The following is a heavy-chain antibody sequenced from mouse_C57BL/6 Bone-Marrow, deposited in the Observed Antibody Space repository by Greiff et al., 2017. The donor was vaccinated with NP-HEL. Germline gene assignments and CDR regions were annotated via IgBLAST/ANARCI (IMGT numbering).Heavy chain of an antibody. CDR1: GYTFTSYG. Sequence: VQLVESGAELARPGASVKLSCKASGYTFTSYGISWVKQRTGQGLEWIGEIYPRSGNTYYNEKFKGKATLTADKSSSTAYMELRSLTSEDSAVYFCARWGFTTPAWFAYWGQGTLVTVSA. D-gene: IGHD1-1*01. V-gene: IGHV1-81*01. J-gene: IGHJ3*01. CDR2: IYPRSGNT. CDR3: ARWGFTTPAWFAY.